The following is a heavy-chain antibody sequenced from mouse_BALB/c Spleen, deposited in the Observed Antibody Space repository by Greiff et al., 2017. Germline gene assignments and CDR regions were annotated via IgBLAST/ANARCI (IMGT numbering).Heavy chain of an antibody. V-gene: IGHV3-6*02. CDR2: ISYDGSN. D-gene: IGHD1-1*01. CDR3: ARETLLRYFDY. Sequence: EVQLVESGPGLVKPSQSLSLTCSVTGYSITSGYYWNWIRQFPGNKLEWMGYISYDGSNNYNPSLKNRISITRDTSKNQFFLKLNSVTTEDTATYYCARETLLRYFDYWGQGTTLTVSS. CDR1: GYSITSGYY. J-gene: IGHJ2*01.